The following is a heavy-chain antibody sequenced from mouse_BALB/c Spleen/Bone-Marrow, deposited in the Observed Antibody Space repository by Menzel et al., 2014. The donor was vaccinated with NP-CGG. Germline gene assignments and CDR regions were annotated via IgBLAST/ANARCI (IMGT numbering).Heavy chain of an antibody. Sequence: QVQLQQPGAELVKPGASVRLSCKASGYSFTTYWIHWVKQRPGQGLEWIGEINPSNGRTNYNEKFKSKATLTVDKSSSTAYMQLSSLTSEDSAVYYCARYDGPGWFAYWGQGTLVTVSA. CDR2: INPSNGRT. D-gene: IGHD2-3*01. J-gene: IGHJ3*01. V-gene: IGHV1S81*02. CDR3: ARYDGPGWFAY. CDR1: GYSFTTYW.